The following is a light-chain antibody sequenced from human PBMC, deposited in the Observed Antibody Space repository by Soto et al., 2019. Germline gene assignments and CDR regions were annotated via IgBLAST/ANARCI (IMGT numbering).Light chain of an antibody. Sequence: EVVMTQSPATLSVSPGEGVTLSCRASQSVSSNLAWYQQNPGQAHRLLIYGAPTRATGIPARFSGSGSGTEFTLTXXXXQSEDFAVYYCQQYNNWPRTFGQWTKV. CDR2: GAP. CDR3: QQYNNWPRT. V-gene: IGKV3-15*01. CDR1: QSVSSN. J-gene: IGKJ1*01.